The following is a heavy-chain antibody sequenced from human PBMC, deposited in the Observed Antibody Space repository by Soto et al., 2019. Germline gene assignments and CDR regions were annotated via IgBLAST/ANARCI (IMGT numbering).Heavy chain of an antibody. D-gene: IGHD4-17*01. J-gene: IGHJ4*02. V-gene: IGHV3-21*01. CDR3: ARDTASPDYGDFPYYFDY. CDR1: GFTFSSYS. CDR2: ISSSSSYI. Sequence: GSLRLSCAASGFTFSSYSMNWVRQAPGKGLEWVSSISSSSSYIYYADSVKGRFTISRDNAKNSLYLQMNSLRAEDTAVYYCARDTASPDYGDFPYYFDYWGQGTLVTVSS.